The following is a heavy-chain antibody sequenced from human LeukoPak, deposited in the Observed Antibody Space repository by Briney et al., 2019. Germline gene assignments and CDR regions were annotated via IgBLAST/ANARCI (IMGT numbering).Heavy chain of an antibody. CDR3: VRDSDHAPDY. J-gene: IGHJ4*02. V-gene: IGHV1-18*01. Sequence: ASVKVSCKASGYTFIAHYIHWIRQAPGQGLEWMGWINVYNGHTIYAQEFQGRVTLTTDTSTSTAHMDLRSLRSDDTAVYYCVRDSDHAPDYWGQGTLVTVSS. D-gene: IGHD3-10*01. CDR1: GYTFIAHY. CDR2: INVYNGHT.